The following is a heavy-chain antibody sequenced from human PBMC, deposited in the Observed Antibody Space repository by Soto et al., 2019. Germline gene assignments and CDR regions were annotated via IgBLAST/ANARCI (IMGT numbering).Heavy chain of an antibody. Sequence: SETLSLTCNVSGGSIYTYYWNWIRQSPGKGLEWIGYISDGGSTNYNPSLKSRVTISVDTSKNQFSLKLSSVTAADTAVYYCARGGDGYNYAYYYYGMDVWGQGTTVTVSS. V-gene: IGHV4-59*01. CDR2: ISDGGST. J-gene: IGHJ6*02. D-gene: IGHD5-12*01. CDR3: ARGGDGYNYAYYYYGMDV. CDR1: GGSIYTYY.